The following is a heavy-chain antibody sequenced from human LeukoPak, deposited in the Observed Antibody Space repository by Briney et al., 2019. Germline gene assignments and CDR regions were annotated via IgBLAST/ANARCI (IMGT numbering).Heavy chain of an antibody. V-gene: IGHV4-39*07. CDR2: VYYGGSP. J-gene: IGHJ5*02. Sequence: SETLSLTCTVSGGSISSNNFYRGWIRQPPGKGLEWVGSVYYGGSPYYNPSLTSRVTMSVDTSKNQFSLKLSSVTAADTAVYYCARVNDCSSSSCFTSWFDPWGQGTLVTVSS. CDR3: ARVNDCSSSSCFTSWFDP. D-gene: IGHD2-2*02. CDR1: GGSISSNNFY.